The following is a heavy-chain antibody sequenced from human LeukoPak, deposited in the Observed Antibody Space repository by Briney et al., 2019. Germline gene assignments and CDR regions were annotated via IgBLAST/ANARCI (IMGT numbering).Heavy chain of an antibody. V-gene: IGHV1-46*03. CDR3: ARVKGLSYCSSTSCLGDAFDI. Sequence: ASGKVSCKASGYTFTSYYMHWVRQAPGQGLEWMGIINPSGGSTSYAQKFQGRVTMTRDTSTSTVYMELSSLRSEDTAVYYCARVKGLSYCSSTSCLGDAFDIWGQGTMVTVSS. D-gene: IGHD2-2*01. J-gene: IGHJ3*02. CDR2: INPSGGST. CDR1: GYTFTSYY.